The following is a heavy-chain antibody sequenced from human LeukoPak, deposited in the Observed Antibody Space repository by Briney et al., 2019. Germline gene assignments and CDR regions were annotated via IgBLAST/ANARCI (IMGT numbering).Heavy chain of an antibody. CDR3: ARVWSGWYEIDY. CDR1: GFTVSSNY. CDR2: IYSGGST. Sequence: GGSLRLSCAASGFTVSSNYKSWVRQAPGKGLEWVSVIYSGGSTYYADSVKGRFTISRDNSKNTLYLQMNSLRAEDTAVYYCARVWSGWYEIDYWGQGTLVTVSS. J-gene: IGHJ4*02. D-gene: IGHD3-3*01. V-gene: IGHV3-66*02.